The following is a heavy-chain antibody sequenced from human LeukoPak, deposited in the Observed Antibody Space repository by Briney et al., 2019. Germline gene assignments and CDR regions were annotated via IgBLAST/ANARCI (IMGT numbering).Heavy chain of an antibody. CDR2: ISWNSGSI. Sequence: PGGSLRLSCAAPGFTFDDYAMHWVRQAPGKGLEWVSGISWNSGSIGYADSVKGRFTISRDYAKNSLYLQMNSLRAEDTALYYCAKGRSSSWYYFDYWGQGTLVTVSS. V-gene: IGHV3-9*01. CDR1: GFTFDDYA. D-gene: IGHD6-13*01. J-gene: IGHJ4*02. CDR3: AKGRSSSWYYFDY.